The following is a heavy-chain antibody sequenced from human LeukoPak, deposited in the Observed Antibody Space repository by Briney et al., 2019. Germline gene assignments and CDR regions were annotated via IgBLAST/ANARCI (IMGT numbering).Heavy chain of an antibody. CDR3: AKVPFDL. CDR1: GFTFNSFG. Sequence: GGSLRLSCAASGFTFNSFGIHWVRQAPGKGLEWVADISDDGSNKYYADSVKGRFTISRDNSKNTLYLQVNSLRAEDTAVYYCAKVPFDLWGQGTLVTVSS. CDR2: ISDDGSNK. J-gene: IGHJ5*02. V-gene: IGHV3-30*18.